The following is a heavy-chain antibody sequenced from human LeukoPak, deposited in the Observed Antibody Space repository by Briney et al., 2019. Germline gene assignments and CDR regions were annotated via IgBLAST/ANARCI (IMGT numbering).Heavy chain of an antibody. CDR2: INHRGST. D-gene: IGHD6-6*01. CDR3: ARVPRTTSSIDY. CDR1: GGSFTDYY. Sequence: KPSETLSLTCAVYGGSFTDYYWSWIRQPPGKGLEWIGEINHRGSTNYNSSLKSRVTISVDRSKNQFSLKLNSVTAADTAVHFCARVPRTTSSIDYWGQGAPVTVSS. V-gene: IGHV4-34*01. J-gene: IGHJ4*02.